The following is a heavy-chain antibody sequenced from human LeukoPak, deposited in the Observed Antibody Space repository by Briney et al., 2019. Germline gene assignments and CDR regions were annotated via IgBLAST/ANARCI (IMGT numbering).Heavy chain of an antibody. CDR3: AREDWGPDY. Sequence: PGGSLRLSCAASGFTFTGYCMVWVRQAPGKGLEWLANIKQDGSQKHYVDSVKGRFTISRDNAKKSLYLQMNNLRSEDTGVYYCAREDWGPDYWGQGTLVTVSS. D-gene: IGHD7-27*01. J-gene: IGHJ4*02. V-gene: IGHV3-7*01. CDR2: IKQDGSQK. CDR1: GFTFTGYC.